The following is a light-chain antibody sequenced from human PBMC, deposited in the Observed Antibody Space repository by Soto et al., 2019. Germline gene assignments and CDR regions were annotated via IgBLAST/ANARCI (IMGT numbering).Light chain of an antibody. V-gene: IGLV2-11*01. CDR1: TSDVGGYDY. CDR3: SSYEGRYSCI. CDR2: DVT. J-gene: IGLJ2*01. Sequence: QSVLTQPRSVSGTPGQSVTISCTATTSDVGGYDYVSWFQQHPGKLPKLLIYDVTKRPSAVPDRFSGSKSGNTASLTISGLQADDEADYYCSSYEGRYSCIFGGGTKVTVL.